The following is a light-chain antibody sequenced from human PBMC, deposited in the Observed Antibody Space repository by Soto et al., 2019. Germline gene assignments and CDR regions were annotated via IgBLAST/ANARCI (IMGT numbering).Light chain of an antibody. CDR3: QQYNSYSEA. CDR2: KAS. V-gene: IGKV1-5*03. J-gene: IGKJ1*01. Sequence: DIQMTQSPSSLSASVGDRVTITCRASQSISSWLAWYQQKPGKAPKLLIYKASTLKSGVPSRFSGSGSGTEFTLTISSLQPDDFATYYCQQYNSYSEAFGQGAKVDTK. CDR1: QSISSW.